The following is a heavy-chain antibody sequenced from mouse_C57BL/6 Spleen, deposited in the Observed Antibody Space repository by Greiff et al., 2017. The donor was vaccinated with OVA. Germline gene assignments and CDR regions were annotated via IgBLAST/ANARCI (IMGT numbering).Heavy chain of an antibody. CDR2: IHPNSGST. CDR3: ARTYGSSSHWYFDV. CDR1: GYTFTSYW. D-gene: IGHD1-1*01. Sequence: QVQLQQPGAELVKPGASVKLSCKASGYTFTSYWMHWVKQRPGQGLEWIGMIHPNSGSTNYNEKFKSKATLTVDKSSSTAYMQLSSLTSEDSAVYYCARTYGSSSHWYFDVWGTGTTVTVS. V-gene: IGHV1-64*01. J-gene: IGHJ1*03.